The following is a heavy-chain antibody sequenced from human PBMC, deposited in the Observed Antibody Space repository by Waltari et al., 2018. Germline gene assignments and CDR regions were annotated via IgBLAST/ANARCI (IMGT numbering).Heavy chain of an antibody. V-gene: IGHV4-38-2*02. D-gene: IGHD3-3*01. CDR2: IYHSGGT. Sequence: QVQLQESGPGLVKPSETLSLTCAVSGYSISSGYYWGWIRQPPGKGLEWIGSIYHSGGTYYNPSLKSRVTISVDTSKNQFSLKLSSVTAADTAVYYCARDPPLRFLEWIRPSGYYYGMDVWGQGTTVTVSS. CDR3: ARDPPLRFLEWIRPSGYYYGMDV. J-gene: IGHJ6*02. CDR1: GYSISSGYY.